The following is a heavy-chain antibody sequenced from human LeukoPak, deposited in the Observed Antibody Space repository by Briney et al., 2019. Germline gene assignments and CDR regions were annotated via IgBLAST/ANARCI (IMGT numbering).Heavy chain of an antibody. J-gene: IGHJ4*02. V-gene: IGHV4-4*02. CDR3: ASRSYYGYYFDF. Sequence: SETLSLTYAVSGGSISSSNWWSWVRQPPGKGLEWIGEIYHSGSTNYNPSLKSRVTISLDKSKNQFSLKLSSVTAADTAVYYCASRSYYGYYFDFWGQGTLVTVSS. CDR1: GGSISSSNW. D-gene: IGHD3-10*01. CDR2: IYHSGST.